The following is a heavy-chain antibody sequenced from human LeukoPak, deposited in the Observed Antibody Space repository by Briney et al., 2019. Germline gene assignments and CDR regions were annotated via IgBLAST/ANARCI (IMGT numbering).Heavy chain of an antibody. D-gene: IGHD3-10*01. CDR2: INPSGGST. V-gene: IGHV1-46*01. J-gene: IGHJ5*02. Sequence: ASVKVSCKASGYTFTSSYMHWVRQAPGQGLEWMGIINPSGGSTSYAQKFQGRVTMTRDMSTSTVYMELSSLRSEDTAVYYCAREGITMVRGVLNWFDPWGQGTLVTVSS. CDR3: AREGITMVRGVLNWFDP. CDR1: GYTFTSSY.